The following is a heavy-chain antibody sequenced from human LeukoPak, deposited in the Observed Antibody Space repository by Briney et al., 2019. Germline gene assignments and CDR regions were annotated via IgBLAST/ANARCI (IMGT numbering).Heavy chain of an antibody. V-gene: IGHV3-21*01. Sequence: GVLRLSCAASGFTFSSYSMNWVRQAPGKGLEWVSSISSSSSYIYYADSVKGRFTISRDNAKNSLYLQMNSLRAEDTAVYYCARDLLKGAVADRRYFDYWGQGTLVTVSS. CDR1: GFTFSSYS. CDR2: ISSSSSYI. CDR3: ARDLLKGAVADRRYFDY. D-gene: IGHD6-19*01. J-gene: IGHJ4*02.